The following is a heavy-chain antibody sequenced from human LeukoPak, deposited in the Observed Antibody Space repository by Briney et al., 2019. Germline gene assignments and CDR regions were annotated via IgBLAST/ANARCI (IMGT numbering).Heavy chain of an antibody. V-gene: IGHV3-23*01. D-gene: IGHD6-13*01. J-gene: IGHJ4*02. CDR2: ISGSGGST. CDR1: AFTFTSSA. CDR3: ANAGKQQLVCIKRYYFDY. Sequence: PGPSLRLSCPASAFTFTSSAMSWVRQAPGKGLECHPAISGSGGSTYYADSVKGRFTISRDNSKNTLYLQMNSLRAEDTAVYYCANAGKQQLVCIKRYYFDYWGQGTLVTVSS.